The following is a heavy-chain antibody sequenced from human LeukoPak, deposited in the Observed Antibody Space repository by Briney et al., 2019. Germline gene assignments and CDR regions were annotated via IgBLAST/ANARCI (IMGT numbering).Heavy chain of an antibody. CDR3: VRGYSFGPYGMDV. CDR2: ISDSGGST. V-gene: IGHV3-64D*09. D-gene: IGHD2-15*01. CDR1: GFTFSSYA. J-gene: IGHJ6*02. Sequence: PGGSLRLSCAASGFTFSSYAMHWVRQAPGKGLEYVSAISDSGGSTYYADSVKGRFTISRDNSKNTLYLQMSSLRAEDTAAYFCVRGYSFGPYGMDVWGQGTTVTVSS.